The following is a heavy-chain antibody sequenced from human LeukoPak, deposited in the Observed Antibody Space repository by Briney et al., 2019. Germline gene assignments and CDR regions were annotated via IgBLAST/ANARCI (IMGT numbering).Heavy chain of an antibody. CDR2: ISSSSSYI. J-gene: IGHJ4*02. CDR1: GFTFSSYS. CDR3: ARDRHYYGSGSYHNEFDY. V-gene: IGHV3-21*01. Sequence: GGSLRLSCAASGFTFSSYSMNWVRQAPGKGLEWVSSISSSSSYIYYADSVKGRFTISRDNAKNSLYLQMNSLRAEDTAVYYCARDRHYYGSGSYHNEFDYWGQGTLVTVSS. D-gene: IGHD3-10*01.